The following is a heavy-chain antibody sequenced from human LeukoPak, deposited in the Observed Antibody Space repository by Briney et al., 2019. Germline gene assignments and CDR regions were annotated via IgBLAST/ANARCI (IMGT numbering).Heavy chain of an antibody. Sequence: ASVKVSCKASGYTFTSYGISWVRQAPGQGLEWMGWISAYNGNTNYAQKLQGRGTITPDTSTSTAYMELRSLRSDDTAVYYCARAYYDFWSVERGDYYYYMDVWGKGTTVTVSS. D-gene: IGHD3-3*01. J-gene: IGHJ6*03. V-gene: IGHV1-18*01. CDR1: GYTFTSYG. CDR2: ISAYNGNT. CDR3: ARAYYDFWSVERGDYYYYMDV.